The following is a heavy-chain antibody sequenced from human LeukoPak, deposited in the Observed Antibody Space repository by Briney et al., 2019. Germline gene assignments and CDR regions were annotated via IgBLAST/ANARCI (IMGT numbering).Heavy chain of an antibody. CDR3: ASIDTAMVDNYYYGMDV. J-gene: IGHJ6*02. D-gene: IGHD5-18*01. CDR2: IYTSGST. CDR1: GVSISSGSYY. V-gene: IGHV4-61*02. Sequence: PSQTLSLTCTVSGVSISSGSYYWSWIRQPAGKGLEWIGRIYTSGSTNYNPSLKSRVTISVDTSKNQFSLKLSSVTAADTAVYYCASIDTAMVDNYYYGMDVWGPGTTVTVSS.